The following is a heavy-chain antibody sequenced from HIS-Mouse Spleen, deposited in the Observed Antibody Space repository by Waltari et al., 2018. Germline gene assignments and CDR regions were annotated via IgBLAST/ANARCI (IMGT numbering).Heavy chain of an antibody. J-gene: IGHJ4*02. CDR2: IPYDCSNK. CDR1: GFPFRSNA. Sequence: QVQLLESAADVGQRGRARRLSWAASGFPFRSNAMYGVRQAPGKGLERVAVIPYDCSNKYYADPVKGRFTISRDNSKNTLYLKMNSLRAEDTAVYYCAREGDRWGQGTLVTVSS. CDR3: AREGDR. V-gene: IGHV3-30-3*01.